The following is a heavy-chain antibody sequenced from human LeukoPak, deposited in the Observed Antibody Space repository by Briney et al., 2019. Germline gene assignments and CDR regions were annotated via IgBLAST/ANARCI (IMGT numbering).Heavy chain of an antibody. Sequence: PGGSLRLSCAASGFTFTHYGMNWVRQAPGEGLEWVSGLISSGASTYYADSVKGRFTVSRDNSKNMVYLQINGLTAEDTAIYYCGRDSRWAQPDYWGQGILVTVSS. CDR2: LISSGAST. D-gene: IGHD5-24*01. CDR3: GRDSRWAQPDY. V-gene: IGHV3-23*01. J-gene: IGHJ4*02. CDR1: GFTFTHYG.